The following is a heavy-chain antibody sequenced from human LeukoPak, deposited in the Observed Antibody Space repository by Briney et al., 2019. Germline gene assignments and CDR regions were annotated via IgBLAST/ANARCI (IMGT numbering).Heavy chain of an antibody. CDR1: GFTVSSNY. D-gene: IGHD5-24*01. CDR2: IYSGGTT. CDR3: ARDREMATGDAFDI. Sequence: GGSLRLCCAASGFTVSSNYMSWVRQAPGKGLEWGSVIYSGGTTYYADSVKGRFIISRDNSKNTLYLQMNSLRAEDTAVYYCARDREMATGDAFDIWGQGTMVTVSS. J-gene: IGHJ3*02. V-gene: IGHV3-66*01.